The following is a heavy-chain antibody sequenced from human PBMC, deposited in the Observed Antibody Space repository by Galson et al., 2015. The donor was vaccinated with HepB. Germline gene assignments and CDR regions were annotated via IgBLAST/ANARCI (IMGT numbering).Heavy chain of an antibody. CDR1: GFTFSDYA. Sequence: SLRLSCAASGFTFSDYAMSWVRQAPGTGLEWVSAMSGSGGSTYYADSVKGRFTISRDNSKNTLYLQLNSLRAEDTAVYYCAIDVGATHWGQGTLVTVSS. CDR3: AIDVGATH. V-gene: IGHV3-23*01. CDR2: MSGSGGST. J-gene: IGHJ4*02. D-gene: IGHD1-26*01.